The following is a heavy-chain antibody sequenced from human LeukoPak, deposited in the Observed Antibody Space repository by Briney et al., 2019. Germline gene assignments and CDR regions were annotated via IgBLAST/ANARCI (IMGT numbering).Heavy chain of an antibody. J-gene: IGHJ3*02. CDR3: AGTITSSSWPRDAFDI. Sequence: SETLSLTCTVSGGSISSGDYYWSWIRQPPGKGLEWIGYIYYSGSTNYNPSLKSRVTISVDTSKNQFSLKLSSVTAADTAVYYCAGTITSSSWPRDAFDIWGQGTMVTVSS. D-gene: IGHD6-13*01. V-gene: IGHV4-61*08. CDR1: GGSISSGDYY. CDR2: IYYSGST.